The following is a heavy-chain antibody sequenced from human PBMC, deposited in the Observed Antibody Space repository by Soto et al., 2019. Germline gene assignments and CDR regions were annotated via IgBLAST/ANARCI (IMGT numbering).Heavy chain of an antibody. V-gene: IGHV4-4*01. Sequence: LSLTCGVSGGTIRSPDWWTWVRQPPGKGLEWIGEIFQSGSTNYTPSLESRATISVDKSKNQFSLTLTSVTAADTAVYFCARGRGRYSSGWSWFDPWGQGILVTVSS. J-gene: IGHJ5*02. CDR1: GGTIRSPDW. CDR3: ARGRGRYSSGWSWFDP. CDR2: IFQSGST. D-gene: IGHD6-19*01.